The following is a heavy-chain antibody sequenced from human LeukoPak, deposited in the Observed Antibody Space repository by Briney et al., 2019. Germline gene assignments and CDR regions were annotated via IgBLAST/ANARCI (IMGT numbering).Heavy chain of an antibody. J-gene: IGHJ4*02. D-gene: IGHD3-10*01. V-gene: IGHV3-23*01. Sequence: PGGSLRLSCAASGFTFSSYAMSWVRQAPGKGLEWVSAISSSGGSTYYADSVKGRFTISRDNSKNTLYLQMNSLRAEDTAVYYYAKDKRYSGESYFDYCGQGALVTVSS. CDR3: AKDKRYSGESYFDY. CDR1: GFTFSSYA. CDR2: ISSSGGST.